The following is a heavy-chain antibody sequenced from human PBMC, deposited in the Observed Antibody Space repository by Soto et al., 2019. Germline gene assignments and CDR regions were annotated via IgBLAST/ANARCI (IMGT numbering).Heavy chain of an antibody. D-gene: IGHD6-19*01. CDR3: ARVVGGIPVAGSWNWFEA. J-gene: IGHJ5*02. CDR1: GYTFTSYA. CDR2: ISTYNGNT. Sequence: VASEKVSCKASGYTFTSYALSWVRHAPGQGLEWMGWISTYNGNTNYAQNLQGRLTMTTDTSTNTAYMELRSLRSDDTAVYYCARVVGGIPVAGSWNWFEAWGQGSLFTVAS. V-gene: IGHV1-18*04.